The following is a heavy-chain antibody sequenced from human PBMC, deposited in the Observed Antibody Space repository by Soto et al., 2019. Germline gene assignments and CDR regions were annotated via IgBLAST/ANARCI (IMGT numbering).Heavy chain of an antibody. CDR3: ATYTAFAKYYFDY. CDR1: CVSITTNGYS. Sequence: SETLSLTCAFSCVSITTNGYSWSWIRQPPGKGLEWIGYIYPSGTIFYNPSLNSRVTISADTSNNQFSLKLTSVTAADTAVYFCATYTAFAKYYFDYWGRGTLVTVSS. D-gene: IGHD3-16*01. V-gene: IGHV4-30-2*01. CDR2: IYPSGTI. J-gene: IGHJ4*02.